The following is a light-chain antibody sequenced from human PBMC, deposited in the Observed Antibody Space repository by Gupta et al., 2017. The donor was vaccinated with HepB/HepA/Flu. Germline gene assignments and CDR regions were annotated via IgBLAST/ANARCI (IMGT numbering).Light chain of an antibody. CDR1: QSVSTN. J-gene: IGKJ2*03. Sequence: EIVMTQSPATLSVSPGERTTLSCRSSQSVSTNLAWYHQKPGRAPRLLIYGASTRAPGIPPRVSGGGSGTEFTLTISSLESEDFGVYFCQQYSNWPPSFGQGTKLQIK. CDR2: GAS. CDR3: QQYSNWPPS. V-gene: IGKV3-15*01.